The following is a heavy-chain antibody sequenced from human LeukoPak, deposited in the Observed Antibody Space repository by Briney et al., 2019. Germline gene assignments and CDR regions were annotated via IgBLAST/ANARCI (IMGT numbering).Heavy chain of an antibody. V-gene: IGHV1-8*01. Sequence: ASVKVSCKGSGYTFTSYDINWVRQATGQGLEWMGWMNPNSGNTGYAQKFQGRVTMTRNTSISTAYMELSSLRSEDTAVYYCARGLAEVRWFGEYGTHDYYYGMDVWGQGTTVTVSS. D-gene: IGHD3-10*01. CDR2: MNPNSGNT. CDR3: ARGLAEVRWFGEYGTHDYYYGMDV. J-gene: IGHJ6*02. CDR1: GYTFTSYD.